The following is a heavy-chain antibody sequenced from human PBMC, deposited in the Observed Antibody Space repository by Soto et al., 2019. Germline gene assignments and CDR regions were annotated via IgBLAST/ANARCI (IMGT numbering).Heavy chain of an antibody. CDR1: GFTFDYYW. Sequence: EVQQVESGGGLVQPGASLRLSCAASGFTFDYYWMHWVRQAPGKGLVWVSRIYSDGTSTTYADSVKGRFTISRDNAENTPPLHRNSLTSADTAVYYSARWDRGDFDLWGQGTVVTVSS. V-gene: IGHV3-74*01. CDR3: ARWDRGDFDL. J-gene: IGHJ3*01. CDR2: IYSDGTST. D-gene: IGHD7-27*01.